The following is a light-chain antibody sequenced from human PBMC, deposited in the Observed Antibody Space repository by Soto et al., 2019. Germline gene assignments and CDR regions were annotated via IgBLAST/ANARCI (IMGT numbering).Light chain of an antibody. CDR2: DAS. Sequence: EIVLTQSPATVSFSPRERSTLSCMAIQTVSNYLLWYQQKPGKAPRLLIYDASSRATGIPARFSGSGSGTDLTLTISSMENEDFEVYYCQQYSSCPITFGHGTRLEIK. V-gene: IGKV3-11*01. CDR1: QTVSNY. CDR3: QQYSSCPIT. J-gene: IGKJ5*01.